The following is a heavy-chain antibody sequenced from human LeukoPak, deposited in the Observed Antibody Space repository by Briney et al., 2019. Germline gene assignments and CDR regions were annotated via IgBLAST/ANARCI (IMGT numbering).Heavy chain of an antibody. CDR2: ISSSSSYI. D-gene: IGHD3-22*01. J-gene: IGHJ4*02. CDR1: GFTFSSYG. V-gene: IGHV3-21*01. CDR3: ARDPNYYDSSGYSP. Sequence: GGSLRLSCAASGFTFSSYGMHWVRQAPGKGLEWVSSISSSSSYIYYADSVKGRFTISRDNAKNSLYLQMNSLRAEDTAVYYCARDPNYYDSSGYSPWGQGTLVTVSS.